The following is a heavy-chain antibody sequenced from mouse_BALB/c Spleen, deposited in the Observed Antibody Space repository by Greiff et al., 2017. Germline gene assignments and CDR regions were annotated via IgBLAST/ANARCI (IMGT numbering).Heavy chain of an antibody. Sequence: EVKLVESGGGLVQPKGSLKLSCAASGFTFNTYTMNWVRQAPGKGLEWVARIRSKSNNYATYYADSVKDRFTISIDDSQSMLYLQMNNLKTEDTAMYYCVRGANWVYYCDYWGQGTTLTVAS. D-gene: IGHD4-1*01. V-gene: IGHV10-1*02. CDR1: GFTFNTYT. CDR3: VRGANWVYYCDY. CDR2: IRSKSNNYAT. J-gene: IGHJ2*01.